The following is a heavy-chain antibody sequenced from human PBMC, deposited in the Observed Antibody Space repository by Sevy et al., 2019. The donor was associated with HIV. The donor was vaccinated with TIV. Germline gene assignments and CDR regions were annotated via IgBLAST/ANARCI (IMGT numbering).Heavy chain of an antibody. V-gene: IGHV1-2*02. J-gene: IGHJ6*02. Sequence: ASVKVSCKASGYTFTGYYMHWVRQAPGQGLEWMGWINPNSGGTNYAQKFQGRVTMTRDTSISTAYMELSRLRSDDTAVYYCARAGFFEGRYYYYYGMDVWGQGTTVTVSS. CDR2: INPNSGGT. CDR1: GYTFTGYY. D-gene: IGHD3-3*01. CDR3: ARAGFFEGRYYYYYGMDV.